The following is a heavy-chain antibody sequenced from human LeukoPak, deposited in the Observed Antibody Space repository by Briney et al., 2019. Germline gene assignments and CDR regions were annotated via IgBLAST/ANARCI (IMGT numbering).Heavy chain of an antibody. D-gene: IGHD3-22*01. CDR3: ARGQGRFDYDSSGYYITDLDY. CDR2: ISYSGIT. Sequence: PSETLSLTCTVSSGSISSFYWSWIRQPPGKGLEWIGYISYSGITKYNPSLKSRVTISIDTSKNQFSLKLSSVTAADTAVYYCARGQGRFDYDSSGYYITDLDYWGQGTLVTVSS. V-gene: IGHV4-59*01. J-gene: IGHJ4*02. CDR1: SGSISSFY.